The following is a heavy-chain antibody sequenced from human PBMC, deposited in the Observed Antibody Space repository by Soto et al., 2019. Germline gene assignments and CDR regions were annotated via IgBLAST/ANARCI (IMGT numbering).Heavy chain of an antibody. D-gene: IGHD3-22*01. V-gene: IGHV2-5*01. CDR3: AHMYYYDGRGYYPNSDY. CDR1: WFSLSSSGMS. CDR2: VYWNDDK. J-gene: IGHJ4*02. Sequence: SGPTLVNPTQTLTLTCTFSWFSLSSSGMSVGWFRQAPGKAPEWLSLVYWNDDKRYSPSLKSRLTISKDTSTNQVVLTMTNMDSVDTGTYYCAHMYYYDGRGYYPNSDYWGQVTVATFSS.